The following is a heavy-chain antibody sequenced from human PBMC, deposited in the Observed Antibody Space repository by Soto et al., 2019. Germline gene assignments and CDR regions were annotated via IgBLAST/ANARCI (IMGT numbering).Heavy chain of an antibody. J-gene: IGHJ6*02. CDR3: AKDLPQYCTNGVCPFGCVMDV. CDR1: GFTFSSYG. V-gene: IGHV3-30*18. Sequence: QVQLVESGGGVVQPGRSLRLSCAASGFTFSSYGMDWVRQAPCKGLEWVAVISYDGSNKYYADSVKGRFTISRDNSKNTLYLQMNSLRAEDTAVYYCAKDLPQYCTNGVCPFGCVMDVWGQGTTVTVSS. D-gene: IGHD2-8*01. CDR2: ISYDGSNK.